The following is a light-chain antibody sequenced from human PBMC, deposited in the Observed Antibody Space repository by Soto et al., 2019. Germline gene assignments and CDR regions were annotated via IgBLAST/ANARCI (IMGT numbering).Light chain of an antibody. V-gene: IGKV1-39*01. J-gene: IGKJ1*01. CDR2: AAS. Sequence: DIQMTQPPSSLSASVGDRVTITCRASQNIGRYLNWYQQRQGKAPKLLIYAASNLQSGVPSRFSASGSGTDFTLIISSLQPEDFATYYCQESYSTPSWTFGQGTKVEIK. CDR1: QNIGRY. CDR3: QESYSTPSWT.